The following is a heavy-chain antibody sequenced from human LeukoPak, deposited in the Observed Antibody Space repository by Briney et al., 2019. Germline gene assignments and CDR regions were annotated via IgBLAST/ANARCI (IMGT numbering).Heavy chain of an antibody. CDR2: FIPIFATV. D-gene: IGHD5-18*01. CDR3: AGDQDTTMVFGADF. CDR1: GGDFNSHA. J-gene: IGHJ4*02. V-gene: IGHV1-69*06. Sequence: GASVKVSCKASGGDFNSHAFSWVRQAPGQGLEWMGGFIPIFATVNYAQKFQGRVTISADKSTSTVYMILTSLTSEDTAVYYCAGDQDTTMVFGADFWGQGTLITVSS.